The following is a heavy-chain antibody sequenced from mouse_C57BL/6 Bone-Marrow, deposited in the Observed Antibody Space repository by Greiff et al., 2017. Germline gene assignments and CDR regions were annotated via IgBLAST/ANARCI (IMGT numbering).Heavy chain of an antibody. Sequence: EVKLEESGGGLVQPGGSLKLSCAASGFTFSDYYMYWVRQTPEKRLEWVAYISKGGGSTYYPDTVKGRFTISRDNAKNTLYLQMSRLKSEDTAMYYCARQDYDSAVYAMDYWGQGTSVTVAS. CDR3: ARQDYDSAVYAMDY. V-gene: IGHV5-12*01. J-gene: IGHJ4*01. D-gene: IGHD2-4*01. CDR1: GFTFSDYY. CDR2: ISKGGGST.